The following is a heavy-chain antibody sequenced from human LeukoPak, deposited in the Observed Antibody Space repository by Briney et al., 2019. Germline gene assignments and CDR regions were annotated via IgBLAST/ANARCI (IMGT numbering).Heavy chain of an antibody. D-gene: IGHD3-16*02. V-gene: IGHV3-23*01. CDR1: GFTFSSYA. J-gene: IGHJ4*02. Sequence: GGSLRLSCAASGFTFSSYAMSWVRQAPGKGLEWISAISGSGGSTYYADSVKGRFTISRDNSKNTLYLQMNSLRAEDTAVYYCAKDRLGELSPQFDYWGQGTLVTVSS. CDR3: AKDRLGELSPQFDY. CDR2: ISGSGGST.